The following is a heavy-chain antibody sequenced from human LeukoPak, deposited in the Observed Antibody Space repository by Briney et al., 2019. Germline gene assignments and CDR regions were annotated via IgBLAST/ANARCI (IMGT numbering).Heavy chain of an antibody. J-gene: IGHJ3*02. CDR3: ARYSGGISAIDAFDI. V-gene: IGHV1-8*03. Sequence: ASVMVSCKASGYTFTSYDINWVRQATGQGLEWMGWMNPNSGNTGYAQKFQGRVTITRNTSISTAYMELSSLRSEDTAVYYCARYSGGISAIDAFDIWGQGTMVTVSS. CDR2: MNPNSGNT. CDR1: GYTFTSYD. D-gene: IGHD2-21*01.